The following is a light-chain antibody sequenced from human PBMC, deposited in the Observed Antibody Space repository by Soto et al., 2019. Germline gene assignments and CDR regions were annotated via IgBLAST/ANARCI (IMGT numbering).Light chain of an antibody. CDR2: VNSDGSH. CDR1: SGYSSYT. CDR3: QTWAPGIRV. Sequence: QSVLTQSPSASASLGASVKLTCTLSSGYSSYTIAWHQQQPEKGPRYLMKVNSDGSHSKGDGIPDRFSGSSSEADRYLTISSLQSEDEADYYCQTWAPGIRVFGGGTKLTVL. J-gene: IGLJ3*02. V-gene: IGLV4-69*01.